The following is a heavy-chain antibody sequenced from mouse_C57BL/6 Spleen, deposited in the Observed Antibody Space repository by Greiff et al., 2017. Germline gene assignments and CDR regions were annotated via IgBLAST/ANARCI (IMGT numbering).Heavy chain of an antibody. D-gene: IGHD2-4*01. J-gene: IGHJ4*01. V-gene: IGHV1-9*01. Sequence: QVTLKVSGAELMKPGASVKLSCKATVYTFTGYWLEWVKQRPGHGLEWIGEILPGSGSTNYNEKFKGKATFTADNSSNTAYLQISSLTTEDSAIYYCARRGPLYYDYGDYAMDYWGQGTSVTVSS. CDR1: VYTFTGYW. CDR2: ILPGSGST. CDR3: ARRGPLYYDYGDYAMDY.